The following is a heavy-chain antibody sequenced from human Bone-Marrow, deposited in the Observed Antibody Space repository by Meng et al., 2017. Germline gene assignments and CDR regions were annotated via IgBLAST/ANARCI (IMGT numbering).Heavy chain of an antibody. CDR2: IYYSGST. J-gene: IGHJ6*02. CDR3: ARGYTYYYDSSGYYPDYYYYGMDV. D-gene: IGHD3-22*01. CDR1: GGSISSYY. V-gene: IGHV4-59*01. Sequence: SETLSLTCTVPGGSISSYYWSGIRQPPGKGLEGIGYIYYSGSTNYNPSLKSRVTISVDTSKNQFSLKLSSVTAADTAVYYCARGYTYYYDSSGYYPDYYYYGMDVWGQGTMVTVSS.